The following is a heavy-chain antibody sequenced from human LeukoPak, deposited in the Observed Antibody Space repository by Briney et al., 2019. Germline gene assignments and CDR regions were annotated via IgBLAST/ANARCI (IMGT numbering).Heavy chain of an antibody. CDR3: ATVRFLALLDAFDI. D-gene: IGHD3-3*01. CDR2: INPNSGGT. J-gene: IGHJ3*02. Sequence: TSVKVSCKASGYTFTGYYMHWVRQAPGQGLEWMGWINPNSGGTNYAQKFQGRVTITRDTSISTAYMELSRLRSDDTAVYYCATVRFLALLDAFDIWGQGTMVTVSS. CDR1: GYTFTGYY. V-gene: IGHV1-2*02.